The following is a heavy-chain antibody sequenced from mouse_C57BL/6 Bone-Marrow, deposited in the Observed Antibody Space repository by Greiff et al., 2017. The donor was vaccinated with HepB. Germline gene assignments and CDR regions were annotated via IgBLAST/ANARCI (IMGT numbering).Heavy chain of an antibody. CDR2: IWRGGST. Sequence: QVQLQQSGPGLVQPSQSLSITCTVSGFSLTSYGVHWVRQSPGKGLEWLGVIWRGGSTDYNAAFMSRLSITKDNSKSQVFFKMNSLQADDTAIYYCAKTGAAYYSNLWFAYWGQGTLVTVSA. D-gene: IGHD2-5*01. V-gene: IGHV2-5*01. CDR1: GFSLTSYG. J-gene: IGHJ3*01. CDR3: AKTGAAYYSNLWFAY.